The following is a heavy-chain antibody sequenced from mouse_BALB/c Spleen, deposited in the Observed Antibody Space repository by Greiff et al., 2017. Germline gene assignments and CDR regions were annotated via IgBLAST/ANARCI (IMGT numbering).Heavy chain of an antibody. J-gene: IGHJ4*01. CDR3: ARAYGNYPYYYAMDY. CDR2: IWGDGST. CDR1: GFSLTGYG. V-gene: IGHV2-6-7*01. Sequence: VNVVESGPGLVAPSQSLSITCTVSGFSLTGYGVNWVRQPPGKGLEWLGMIWGDGSTDYNSALKSRLSISKDNSKSQVFLKMNSLQTDDTARYYCARAYGNYPYYYAMDYWGQGTSVTVSS. D-gene: IGHD2-1*01.